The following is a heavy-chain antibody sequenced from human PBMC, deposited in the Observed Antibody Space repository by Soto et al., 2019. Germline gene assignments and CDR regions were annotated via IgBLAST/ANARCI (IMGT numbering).Heavy chain of an antibody. CDR3: ARGXXXXXFDP. J-gene: IGHJ5*02. CDR1: GFAVSSNY. V-gene: IGHV3-53*01. CDR2: IYSGGTT. Sequence: EVQLVESGGGLIQPGGSLRLSCAASGFAVSSNYMSWVRQAPGKGLEWVSIIYSGGTTYYADSVKGRFTISRDICKDTXXXXXXXXXXXXXXXXXXARGXXXXXFDPWGQGTLVTVSS.